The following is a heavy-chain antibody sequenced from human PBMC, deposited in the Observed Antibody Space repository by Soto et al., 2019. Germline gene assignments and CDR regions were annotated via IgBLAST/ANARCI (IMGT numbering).Heavy chain of an antibody. CDR3: ARSVVVVAATFSGMDV. Sequence: QVTLKESGPVLVKPTETLTLTCTVSGFSLSNPRMGVSWIRQPPGKALEWLAHIFSNDEKSYSTSLKSRLTISKDTSKSQVVLTMTNMDPVDTATYYCARSVVVVAATFSGMDVWGQGTTVTVSS. CDR1: GFSLSNPRMG. CDR2: IFSNDEK. V-gene: IGHV2-26*01. J-gene: IGHJ6*02. D-gene: IGHD2-15*01.